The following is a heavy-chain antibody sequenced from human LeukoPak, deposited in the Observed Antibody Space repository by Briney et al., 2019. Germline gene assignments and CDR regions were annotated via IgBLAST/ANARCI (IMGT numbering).Heavy chain of an antibody. Sequence: RTGGSLRLSCAASGFTFSSYWMSWFRQAPGKGLEWVANIKQDGSEKYYVDSVKGRFTISRDNAKNSLYLQMNSLRAEDTAVYYCARDQPRQGFWSGYYYMDVWGKGTTVTVSS. D-gene: IGHD3-3*01. CDR3: ARDQPRQGFWSGYYYMDV. CDR1: GFTFSSYW. J-gene: IGHJ6*03. CDR2: IKQDGSEK. V-gene: IGHV3-7*01.